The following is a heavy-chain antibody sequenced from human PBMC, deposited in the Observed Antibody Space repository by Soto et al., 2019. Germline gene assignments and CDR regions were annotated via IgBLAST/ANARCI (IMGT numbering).Heavy chain of an antibody. CDR3: ASHYDYIWGSYRPFDY. Sequence: QVQLQESGPGLVKPSGTLSLTCAVSSGSISSSNWWSWVRQPPGKGLEWIGEIYHSGSTNYNPSLKSRVTISVDKSKNQFALKLISLTAADTAVYYCASHYDYIWGSYRPFDYWGQGTLVTVSS. J-gene: IGHJ4*02. CDR2: IYHSGST. D-gene: IGHD3-16*02. V-gene: IGHV4-4*02. CDR1: SGSISSSNW.